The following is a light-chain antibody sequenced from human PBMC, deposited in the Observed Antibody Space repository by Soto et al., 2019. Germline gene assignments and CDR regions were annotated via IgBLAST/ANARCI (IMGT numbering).Light chain of an antibody. Sequence: QSVLTQPRSVSGSPGQSVTISCTGTSSDVGNYNYVSWYQQHPGKAPQLLIHDVSKRPSGVPDRFSGSKSGNTASLTISGLQAEDEADYYCCSYAGRSYVFGTGTKLTVL. CDR3: CSYAGRSYV. V-gene: IGLV2-11*01. CDR2: DVS. CDR1: SSDVGNYNY. J-gene: IGLJ1*01.